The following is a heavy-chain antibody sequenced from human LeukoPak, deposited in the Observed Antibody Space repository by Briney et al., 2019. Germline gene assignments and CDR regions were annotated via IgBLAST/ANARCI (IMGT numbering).Heavy chain of an antibody. CDR3: AGVGYFYDSSGYHDAFDM. D-gene: IGHD3-22*01. V-gene: IGHV3-7*01. J-gene: IGHJ3*02. Sequence: GGSLRLSCAASGFTFRSYWMTWVRQSPGKGLEWVANIKQDGSETYHVDSVKGRFTISRDNAKDSLYLEMNSLRAEDTAVYYCAGVGYFYDSSGYHDAFDMWGQGTMVTVSS. CDR2: IKQDGSET. CDR1: GFTFRSYW.